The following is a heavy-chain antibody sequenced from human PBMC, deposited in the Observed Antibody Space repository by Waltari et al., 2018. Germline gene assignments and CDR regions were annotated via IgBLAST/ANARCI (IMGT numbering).Heavy chain of an antibody. V-gene: IGHV3-21*01. CDR1: GFSFSSYS. CDR2: ISSSTTYI. Sequence: EVQLVEAGGGLVKRGGSLRLSCGASGFSFSSYSMNWVRQAPGKGLEWYSSISSSTTYIHYADSVKGRFTSSRDDAKNSLYLQMTSLRVEDTAVYYCVSGGWGFYFDYWGQGTVVTVSS. J-gene: IGHJ4*02. D-gene: IGHD7-27*01. CDR3: VSGGWGFYFDY.